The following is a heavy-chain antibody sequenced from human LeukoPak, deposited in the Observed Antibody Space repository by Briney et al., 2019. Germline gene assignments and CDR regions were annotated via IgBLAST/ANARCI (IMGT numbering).Heavy chain of an antibody. CDR1: GYTFTSYG. J-gene: IGHJ1*01. CDR3: ARSRSDDFWSGYYTDDDFQH. V-gene: IGHV1-18*01. D-gene: IGHD3-3*01. Sequence: ASVKVSCKASGYTFTSYGISWVRQAPGQGLEWMGWISAYNGNTNYAQKLQGRVTMTTDTSTSTAYMELRSLRSDDTAVYYCARSRSDDFWSGYYTDDDFQHWGQGTLVTVSS. CDR2: ISAYNGNT.